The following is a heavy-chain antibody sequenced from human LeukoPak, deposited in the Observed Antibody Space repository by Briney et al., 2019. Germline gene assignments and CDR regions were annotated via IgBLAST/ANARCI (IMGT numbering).Heavy chain of an antibody. CDR1: GASIGSRPYY. V-gene: IGHV4-30-4*01. CDR2: ISSNGDT. CDR3: ARLGSVNGQHVGALDF. Sequence: SQTLSLTCTVSGASIGSRPYYWTWICQPPGKGLEWVGFISSNGDTYYNPSLEGRLTISRDTSNNQFSLRLTSVSATDTAVYFCARLGSVNGQHVGALDFWGQGTVLTVSS. D-gene: IGHD4-17*01. J-gene: IGHJ3*01.